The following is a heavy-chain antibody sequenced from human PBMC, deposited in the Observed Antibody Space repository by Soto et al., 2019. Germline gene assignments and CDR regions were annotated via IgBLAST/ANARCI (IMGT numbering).Heavy chain of an antibody. J-gene: IGHJ3*02. CDR1: GYTSTNYD. D-gene: IGHD2-8*01. V-gene: IGHV1-8*01. Sequence: QVQLVQSGAEVKKPGASVRVSCKASGYTSTNYDIEWVRQATGHGPEWMGYINPKNYNIGYAQKFQGRVTFTRDTSTSTVYMELSSLRSDDTAVYYCANYCTTSPLAFDIWGRGTMVTVSS. CDR2: INPKNYNI. CDR3: ANYCTTSPLAFDI.